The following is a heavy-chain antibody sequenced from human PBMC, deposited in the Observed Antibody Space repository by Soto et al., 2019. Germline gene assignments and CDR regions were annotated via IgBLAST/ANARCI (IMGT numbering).Heavy chain of an antibody. Sequence: ASVKVSCKASGYTFTSYYMHWVRQAPGQGLEWMGIINPSGGSTTYAQKFQGRVTMTRDTSTSTVYMELSSLRSEDTAVYYCAKSEARGLRFLEWLLSQSSAFDIWGQGTMVTVSS. CDR3: AKSEARGLRFLEWLLSQSSAFDI. D-gene: IGHD3-3*01. J-gene: IGHJ3*02. CDR2: INPSGGST. CDR1: GYTFTSYY. V-gene: IGHV1-46*03.